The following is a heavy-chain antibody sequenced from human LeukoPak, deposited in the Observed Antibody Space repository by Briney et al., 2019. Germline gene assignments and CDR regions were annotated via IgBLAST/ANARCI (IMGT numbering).Heavy chain of an antibody. CDR2: IYTSGST. D-gene: IGHD2-15*01. CDR3: ARGVYCSGDTCYYYYYYMDV. CDR1: GGSISGYY. J-gene: IGHJ6*03. V-gene: IGHV4-4*07. Sequence: PSETLSLTCTVSGGSISGYYWSWIRQPAGKGLEWIGRIYTSGSTNYNPSLKSRVTISLDRPKNQFSLRLSSVTAADTAVYYCARGVYCSGDTCYYYYYYMDVWGKGTTVTVSS.